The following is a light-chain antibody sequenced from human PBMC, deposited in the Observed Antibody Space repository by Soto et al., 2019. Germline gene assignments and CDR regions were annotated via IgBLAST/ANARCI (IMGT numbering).Light chain of an antibody. CDR3: QQRYSSPPT. CDR2: EAS. CDR1: QSISSW. V-gene: IGKV1-5*01. J-gene: IGKJ1*01. Sequence: IQWTQSACTRAASVGGVDTLTCRASQSISSWVAWYQPKPGKAPKLLGYEASRLESGVPSRCRGSGPGTEFTLTISSLNPCYFETYFCQQRYSSPPTFGQGTKVDIK.